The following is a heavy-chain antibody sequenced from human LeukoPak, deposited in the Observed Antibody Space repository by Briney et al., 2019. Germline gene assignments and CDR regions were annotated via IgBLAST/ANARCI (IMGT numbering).Heavy chain of an antibody. CDR2: INTKSGAT. D-gene: IGHD2-2*01. CDR3: AKPQPGAFEV. V-gene: IGHV1-2*02. J-gene: IGHJ3*01. Sequence: ASVKVSCKASGYTFTGYYVHWVRQAPGQGLEWMGWINTKSGATNYAPNFQGRVTLTRDTSINTAYMELSRLTSDDTAFYYCAKPQPGAFEVWGQGTMVTVSS. CDR1: GYTFTGYY.